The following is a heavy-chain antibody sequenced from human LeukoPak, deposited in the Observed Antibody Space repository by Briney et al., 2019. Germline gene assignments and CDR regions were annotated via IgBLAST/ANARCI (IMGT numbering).Heavy chain of an antibody. V-gene: IGHV4-59*01. D-gene: IGHD2-15*01. CDR3: ARAVVSWFDP. CDR1: GFTFSSYS. J-gene: IGHJ5*02. CDR2: IYYSGST. Sequence: GSLRLSCAASGFTFSSYSMNWVRQAPGKGLEWIGYIYYSGSTNYNPSLKNRVTISVDTSKNQLSLRLNSVTAADTAVYYCARAVVSWFDPWGQGTLVTVSS.